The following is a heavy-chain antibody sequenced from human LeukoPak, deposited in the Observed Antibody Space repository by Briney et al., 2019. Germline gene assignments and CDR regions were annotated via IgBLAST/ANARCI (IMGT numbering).Heavy chain of an antibody. V-gene: IGHV1-2*02. D-gene: IGHD3-22*01. CDR1: GYTFTDYY. CDR3: ATLGISGYFRDY. Sequence: ASVKVSCKGSGYTFTDYYIHWVRQAPGQGLEWMGWINPKSGGTNYAQKFQGRVTMTRDTSISTAYMELRSDETAVYYCATLGISGYFRDYWGQGTLVTVSS. J-gene: IGHJ4*02. CDR2: INPKSGGT.